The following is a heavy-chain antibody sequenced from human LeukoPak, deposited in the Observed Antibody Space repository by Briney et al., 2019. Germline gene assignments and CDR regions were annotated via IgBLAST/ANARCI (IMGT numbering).Heavy chain of an antibody. D-gene: IGHD5/OR15-5a*01. Sequence: GGSLRLSCAASGFGFSAYAMTWVPQTPGKGLEWVSSVTGSGSTTYYSESVEGRFTISRDNSNNTLFLQMNSLRGDDTAVYYCAKGKVSVSWGQGTLVTVSS. CDR3: AKGKVSVS. CDR1: GFGFSAYA. V-gene: IGHV3-23*01. J-gene: IGHJ5*02. CDR2: VTGSGSTT.